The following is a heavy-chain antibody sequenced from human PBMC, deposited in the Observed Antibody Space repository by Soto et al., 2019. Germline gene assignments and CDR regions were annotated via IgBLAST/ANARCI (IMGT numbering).Heavy chain of an antibody. CDR3: SSGPSRLGAALDV. CDR2: LYYSGTT. D-gene: IGHD3-16*01. CDR1: GDSVSNSDYY. V-gene: IGHV4-39*01. J-gene: IGHJ6*03. Sequence: SETLSLTCTVSGDSVSNSDYYWGWVRQSPGMGLEWIGSLYYSGTTYYNPSLKSRVTISIDTSKNQFSLRLTSVAAADTAVYYCSSGPSRLGAALDVWGKGSTVT.